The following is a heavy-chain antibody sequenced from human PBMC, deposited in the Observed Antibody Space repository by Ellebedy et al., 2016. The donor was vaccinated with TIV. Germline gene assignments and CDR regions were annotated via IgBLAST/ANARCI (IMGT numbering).Heavy chain of an antibody. D-gene: IGHD6-19*01. V-gene: IGHV3-30*18. CDR1: RIAFDHYG. CDR2: ISFDGGNQ. CDR3: AKDRSKEVQWLDDPFDI. Sequence: GGSLRLXXVASRIAFDHYGMHWVRQAPGRGLEWVAVISFDGGNQYYADSVQGRFTISRDNSKNTLFLQMTSLRPEDTAVYFCAKDRSKEVQWLDDPFDIWGRGTMVTVSS. J-gene: IGHJ3*02.